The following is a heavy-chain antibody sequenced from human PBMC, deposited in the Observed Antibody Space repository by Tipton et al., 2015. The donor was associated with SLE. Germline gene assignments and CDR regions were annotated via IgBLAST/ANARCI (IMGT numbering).Heavy chain of an antibody. J-gene: IGHJ4*02. D-gene: IGHD1-26*01. Sequence: TLSLTCTVSGGSISSHYWSWIRQPPGKGLEWIGYIYYRGSTYYNPSLKSRVTISLDTSKNQFSLKLSSVTAADTAVYYCTRGVGARGSNLDYWGQGSLVTVSS. CDR3: TRGVGARGSNLDY. CDR2: IYYRGST. V-gene: IGHV4-59*11. CDR1: GGSISSHY.